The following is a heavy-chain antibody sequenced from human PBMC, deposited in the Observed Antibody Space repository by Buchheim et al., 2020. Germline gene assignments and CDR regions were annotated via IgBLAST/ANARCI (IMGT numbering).Heavy chain of an antibody. CDR2: ISSSGTYT. CDR3: ARDPGYYDSGAYYYGLDV. Sequence: QVQVMESGGGLVKPGGSLRLSCAASGFTFSDYYMSWIRQAPGKGLEWVSYISSSGTYTNYADSVKGRFTISRDNAKNSLSLPMTRLRAEDTAVYYCARDPGYYDSGAYYYGLDVWGQGTT. CDR1: GFTFSDYY. V-gene: IGHV3-11*06. D-gene: IGHD3-10*01. J-gene: IGHJ6*02.